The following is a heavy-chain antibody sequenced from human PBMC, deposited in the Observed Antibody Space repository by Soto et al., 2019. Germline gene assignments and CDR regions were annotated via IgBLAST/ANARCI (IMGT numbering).Heavy chain of an antibody. D-gene: IGHD5-18*01. CDR3: AKDRSVDTRDWFDP. CDR1: GFTFGTYA. CDR2: ITGSGGGT. J-gene: IGHJ5*02. Sequence: LRLSCAASGFTFGTYAMNWVRQAPGKGLEWVSGITGSGGGTYYADSVKGRFTISRDNSKNTLYLQMNSLRADDTAVYYCAKDRSVDTRDWFDPWGQGTLVTVSS. V-gene: IGHV3-23*01.